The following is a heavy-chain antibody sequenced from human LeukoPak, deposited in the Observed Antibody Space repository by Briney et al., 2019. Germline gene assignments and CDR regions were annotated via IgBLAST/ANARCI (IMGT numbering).Heavy chain of an antibody. CDR3: ARRLQLRPQLDY. D-gene: IGHD5-24*01. V-gene: IGHV4-59*12. Sequence: SETLSLTCTVSGGSISSYYWSWIRQPPGKGLEWIGYIYHSGSTNYNPSLTSRVTISVDTSKNQFSLKLSSVTAADTAVYYCARRLQLRPQLDYWGQGTLVTVSS. CDR1: GGSISSYY. CDR2: IYHSGST. J-gene: IGHJ4*02.